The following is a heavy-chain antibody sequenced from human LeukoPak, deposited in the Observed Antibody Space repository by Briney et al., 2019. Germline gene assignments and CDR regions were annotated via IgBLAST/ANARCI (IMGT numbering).Heavy chain of an antibody. D-gene: IGHD6-6*01. Sequence: GGSLSLSCAASGFTFSSYWMHWVRQAPGKGLVWVSRINSDGSSTSYADSVKGRFTISRDNAKNTLYLQMNSLRAEDTAVYYCAREEVSSIAAPEGFDIWGQGTMVTVSS. CDR1: GFTFSSYW. CDR2: INSDGSST. CDR3: AREEVSSIAAPEGFDI. J-gene: IGHJ3*02. V-gene: IGHV3-74*01.